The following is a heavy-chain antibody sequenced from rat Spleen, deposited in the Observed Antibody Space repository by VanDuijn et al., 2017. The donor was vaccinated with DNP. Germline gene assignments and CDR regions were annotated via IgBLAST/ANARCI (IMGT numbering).Heavy chain of an antibody. CDR1: GFTFSDYA. V-gene: IGHV5-25*01. J-gene: IGHJ1*01. D-gene: IGHD3-1*01. Sequence: EVQLVESGGGLVQPGRSLILSCAASGFTFSDYAMAWVRQAPTKGLEWVASISTSGGSTYYRDSVKGRFTISRDNAKSSLYLQMNSLKSEDTATYYCARGSTSIYWYFDFWGPGTMVTVSS. CDR3: ARGSTSIYWYFDF. CDR2: ISTSGGST.